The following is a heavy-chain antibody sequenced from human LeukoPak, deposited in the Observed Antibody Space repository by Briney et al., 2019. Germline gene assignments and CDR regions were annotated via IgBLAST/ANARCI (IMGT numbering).Heavy chain of an antibody. CDR2: IYHSGKT. V-gene: IGHV4-31*03. D-gene: IGHD6-13*01. CDR3: ARDAGYYFDF. J-gene: IGHJ4*02. CDR1: GDSISSSYY. Sequence: SETLSLTCTVSGDSISSSYYWSWFRQPPGKGLEWIGFIYHSGKTYYNPSHKSRFTISIDTSKNQFSLTVSSVTAADTAVYYCARDAGYYFDFWGQGTLVTVSS.